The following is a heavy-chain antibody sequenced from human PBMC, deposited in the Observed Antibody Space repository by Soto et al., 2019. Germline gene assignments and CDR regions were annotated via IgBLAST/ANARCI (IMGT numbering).Heavy chain of an antibody. CDR2: ISSGSNT. CDR3: EKASASGKSDGMDV. D-gene: IGHD1-26*01. J-gene: IGHJ6*02. CDR1: GFPFSSYA. V-gene: IGHV3-23*01. Sequence: EVQLLESGGGLVQPGGSLRLSCVASGFPFSSYAMSWVRQTPGRGLECVSSISSGSNTYYTDSVRGRFTISRDNSKNSLYLQMSSLRADDTALYYCEKASASGKSDGMDVWGQGTTVSVSS.